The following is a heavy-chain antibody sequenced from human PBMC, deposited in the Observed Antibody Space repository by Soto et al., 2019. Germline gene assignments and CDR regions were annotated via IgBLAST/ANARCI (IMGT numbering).Heavy chain of an antibody. V-gene: IGHV1-18*01. CDR2: ISAYNGNT. CDR1: GYTFISYG. CDR3: ARDRGQWELLNYYGMDV. J-gene: IGHJ6*02. Sequence: GASVKVSCKASGYTFISYGISWVRQAPGQGLEWMGWISAYNGNTNYAQKLQGRVTMTTDTSTSTAYMELRSLRSDDTAVYYCARDRGQWELLNYYGMDVWGQGTTVTVSS. D-gene: IGHD1-26*01.